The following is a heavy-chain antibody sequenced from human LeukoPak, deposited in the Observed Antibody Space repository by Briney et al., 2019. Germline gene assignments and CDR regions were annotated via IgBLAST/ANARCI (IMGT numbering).Heavy chain of an antibody. D-gene: IGHD4-17*01. J-gene: IGHJ1*01. Sequence: GGSLRLSCAASGFTFSDYYMSWIRQAPGKGLEWISYITGSSSYTNYADSVKGRFTISRDNAKNSLYLQMYSLRADDAAVYYCAREWGGGTVPGEHWGQGTLVTVSS. V-gene: IGHV3-11*06. CDR1: GFTFSDYY. CDR3: AREWGGGTVPGEH. CDR2: ITGSSSYT.